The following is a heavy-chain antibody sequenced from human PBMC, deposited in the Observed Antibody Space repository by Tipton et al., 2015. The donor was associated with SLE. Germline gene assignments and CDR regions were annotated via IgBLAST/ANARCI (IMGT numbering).Heavy chain of an antibody. CDR1: GYTFTSYD. CDR3: ARAGGAYYYYYGMDV. J-gene: IGHJ6*02. Sequence: QVVQSGAEVKKPVASVKVSCKASGYTFTSYDINWVRQATGQGLEWMGWMNPNSGNTGYAQKFQGRVTMARNTSISTAYMELSSLRSEDTAVYYCARAGGAYYYYYGMDVWGQGTTVTVSS. D-gene: IGHD1-14*01. CDR2: MNPNSGNT. V-gene: IGHV1-8*01.